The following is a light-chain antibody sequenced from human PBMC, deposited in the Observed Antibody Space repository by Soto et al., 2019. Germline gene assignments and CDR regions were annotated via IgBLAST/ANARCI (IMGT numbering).Light chain of an antibody. CDR2: AAS. Sequence: DIQMTLSPSSLSASVGDRVAITCRASQGISSSLAWYQQKPGKVPDLLIYAASTLQSGVPSRFSGSRSGTDFTLAISSLQPEDVATYYCQQYNTAPRTFGQGTKVEIK. CDR1: QGISSS. CDR3: QQYNTAPRT. J-gene: IGKJ1*01. V-gene: IGKV1-27*01.